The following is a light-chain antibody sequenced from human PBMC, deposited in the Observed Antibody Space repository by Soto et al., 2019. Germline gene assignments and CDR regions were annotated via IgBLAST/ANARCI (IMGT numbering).Light chain of an antibody. CDR3: QHRISSPRT. J-gene: IGKJ2*01. Sequence: EIVLTQSPATLSLSPGERATLSCRASQSVSTYLAWYQQKPGQAPRLLIYDASNRATGIPARFSGSGSGTDFTLTISSLEPEDFAVYYCQHRISSPRTFGQGTKLEI. V-gene: IGKV3-11*01. CDR2: DAS. CDR1: QSVSTY.